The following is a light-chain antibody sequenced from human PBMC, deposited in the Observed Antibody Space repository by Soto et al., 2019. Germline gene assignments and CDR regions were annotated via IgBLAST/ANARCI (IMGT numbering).Light chain of an antibody. V-gene: IGKV3-11*01. Sequence: EIVLTQSPATLSWSRGQRAPLSCRASQSVSSYLAWYQQKPGQAPRLLIYDASNRATGIPARFSGSGSGTDFTLTISSLEPEELAVYDCQQRSNWPRTVGGGTKVDIK. J-gene: IGKJ4*01. CDR3: QQRSNWPRT. CDR2: DAS. CDR1: QSVSSY.